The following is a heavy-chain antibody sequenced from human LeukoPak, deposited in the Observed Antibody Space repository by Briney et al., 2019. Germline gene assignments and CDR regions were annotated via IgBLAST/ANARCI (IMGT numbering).Heavy chain of an antibody. J-gene: IGHJ5*02. CDR1: GGSISSGSYY. CDR2: IYTSGST. V-gene: IGHV4-61*02. D-gene: IGHD6-13*01. Sequence: SQTLSLTCTVSGGSISSGSYYWSWIRQPAGKGLEWIGRIYTSGSTNYNPSLKSRVTISVDTSKNLFSLKLSSVTAADTAVYYCARAPSQGYSSSYWFDPWGQGTLVTVSS. CDR3: ARAPSQGYSSSYWFDP.